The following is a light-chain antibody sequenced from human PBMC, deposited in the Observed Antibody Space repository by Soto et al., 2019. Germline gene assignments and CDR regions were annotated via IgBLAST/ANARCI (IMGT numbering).Light chain of an antibody. Sequence: EIVLTPSPATLSLSPGERANLSCRASQSVSSYLAWYQQKPGQAPRLLIYDASNRATGIPARFSGSGSGTDFTLTISSLEPEDFAVYYCQQRSNWPPLFGGGTKVDI. CDR3: QQRSNWPPL. J-gene: IGKJ4*01. V-gene: IGKV3-11*01. CDR1: QSVSSY. CDR2: DAS.